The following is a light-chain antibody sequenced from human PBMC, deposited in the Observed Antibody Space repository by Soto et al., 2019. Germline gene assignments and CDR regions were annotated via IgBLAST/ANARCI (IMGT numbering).Light chain of an antibody. J-gene: IGKJ1*01. V-gene: IGKV3-20*01. CDR1: QSVFNNH. Sequence: EIVLTQSPGTLSLSPGERATLSCRASQSVFNNHIGWYQQKPGQAPRRLIFGASFRATGIPDRFSGSGSGTDFTLTISRLESEDIAVYYCQQYDSSPRTFGQGTRVEIK. CDR3: QQYDSSPRT. CDR2: GAS.